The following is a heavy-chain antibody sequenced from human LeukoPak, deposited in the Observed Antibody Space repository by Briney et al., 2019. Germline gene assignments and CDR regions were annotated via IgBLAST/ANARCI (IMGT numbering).Heavy chain of an antibody. Sequence: GGSLRLSCAASGFTFNYYGLSWVRQAPGQGLEWVSGFGHNGGITYSDSVKGRFTISRDNSKNTLFLQMNSLRADDTAVYFCAKQAGWGGYFSFLPFDFWGRGTLVTVSS. CDR1: GFTFNYYG. J-gene: IGHJ4*02. V-gene: IGHV3-23*01. D-gene: IGHD3-3*01. CDR3: AKQAGWGGYFSFLPFDF. CDR2: FGHNGGIT.